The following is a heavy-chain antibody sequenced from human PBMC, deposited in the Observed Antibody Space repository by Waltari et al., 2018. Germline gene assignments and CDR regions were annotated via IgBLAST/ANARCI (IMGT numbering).Heavy chain of an antibody. Sequence: EVQLVQSGAEVKKPGESLKISCKGSGYSFTSYWIGWVRQMPGKGLEWMGIIYPGDSDTRYSPSFQGQVTISADKSISTAYLQWSSLKASDTAMYYCARHGRFLEWLLSKSAFDIWGQGTMVTVSS. CDR2: IYPGDSDT. CDR3: ARHGRFLEWLLSKSAFDI. J-gene: IGHJ3*02. CDR1: GYSFTSYW. V-gene: IGHV5-51*01. D-gene: IGHD3-3*01.